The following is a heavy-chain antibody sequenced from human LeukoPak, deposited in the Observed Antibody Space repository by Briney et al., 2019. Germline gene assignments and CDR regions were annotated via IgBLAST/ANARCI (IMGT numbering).Heavy chain of an antibody. CDR3: ARVILTGYFAFDI. CDR2: IYSGGST. CDR1: GFTVSSNY. J-gene: IGHJ3*02. Sequence: GGSLRLSCAASGFTVSSNYMSWVRQAPGKGLEWVSVIYSGGSTYYAHSVKGRFTISRDNSKNTLYLQMNSLRAEDTAVYYCARVILTGYFAFDIWGQGTMVTVSS. D-gene: IGHD3-9*01. V-gene: IGHV3-53*01.